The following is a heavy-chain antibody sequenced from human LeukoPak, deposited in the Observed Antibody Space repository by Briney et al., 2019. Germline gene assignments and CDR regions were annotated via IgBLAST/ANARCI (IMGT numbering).Heavy chain of an antibody. Sequence: ASVKVSCKASGYTFTSYYIHWVRQAPGQGLEWMGIINPSGGSTSYAQKFQGRVTMTRDTSTSTVYMELSSLRSEDTAVYYCARVPLGSSSVDAFDIWGQGTMVTVSS. CDR1: GYTFTSYY. V-gene: IGHV1-46*01. CDR3: ARVPLGSSSVDAFDI. CDR2: INPSGGST. J-gene: IGHJ3*02. D-gene: IGHD6-6*01.